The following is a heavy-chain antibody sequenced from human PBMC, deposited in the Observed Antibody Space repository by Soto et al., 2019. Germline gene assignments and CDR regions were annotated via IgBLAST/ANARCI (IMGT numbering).Heavy chain of an antibody. CDR1: GYNFPNNF. V-gene: IGHV1-18*04. Sequence: SVQVSCKASGYNFPNNFMQWVLQATGQGLEWMGWISGYNGNTNYAKKLQGRVTMTTDTTTSTAYMELRSMRSDDTAVYYYARVKSYDIVTGNGDAFDIWGQGTMVTVSS. CDR3: ARVKSYDIVTGNGDAFDI. J-gene: IGHJ3*02. CDR2: ISGYNGNT. D-gene: IGHD3-9*01.